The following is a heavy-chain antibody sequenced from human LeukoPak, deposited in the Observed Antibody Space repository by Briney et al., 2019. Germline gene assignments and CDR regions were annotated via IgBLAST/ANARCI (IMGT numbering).Heavy chain of an antibody. CDR1: GYTFTGYY. J-gene: IGHJ4*02. CDR2: INPNSGGT. D-gene: IGHD3-10*01. V-gene: IGHV1-2*02. CDR3: ATPLWFGELYFDY. Sequence: GASVKVSCKASGYTFTGYYMHWVRQAPGQGLEWMGWINPNSGGTNYAQKFQGRVTMTRDTSISTAYMELSRLRSDDTAVYYCATPLWFGELYFDYWGQGTLVTVSS.